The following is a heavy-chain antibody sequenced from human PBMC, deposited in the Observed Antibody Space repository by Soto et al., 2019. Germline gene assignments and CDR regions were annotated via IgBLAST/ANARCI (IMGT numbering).Heavy chain of an antibody. CDR1: GFTFSSYG. CDR2: ISYDGSNK. D-gene: IGHD2-2*01. CDR3: AKGTERYCSSTSCLEGYYYYGMDV. V-gene: IGHV3-30*18. Sequence: GGSLRLSCAASGFTFSSYGMHWVRQAPGKGLEWVAVISYDGSNKYYADSVKGRFTISRDNSKNTLYLQMNSLRAEDTAVYYCAKGTERYCSSTSCLEGYYYYGMDVWGQGTTVTVSS. J-gene: IGHJ6*02.